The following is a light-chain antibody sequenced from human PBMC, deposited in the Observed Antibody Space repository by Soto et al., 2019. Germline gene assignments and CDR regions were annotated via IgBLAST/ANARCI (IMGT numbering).Light chain of an antibody. V-gene: IGKV1-5*03. Sequence: DIHMTQSPSTLSASVGDRVTLTCRASQDINSWLSCGQQKPGKAPKLLIYEACSVEKGGPARFGGSGSGTEITLTISRLQPDDFATYYCHHYYSSPRTFGQGTKVDIK. CDR1: QDINSW. CDR2: EAC. J-gene: IGKJ1*01. CDR3: HHYYSSPRT.